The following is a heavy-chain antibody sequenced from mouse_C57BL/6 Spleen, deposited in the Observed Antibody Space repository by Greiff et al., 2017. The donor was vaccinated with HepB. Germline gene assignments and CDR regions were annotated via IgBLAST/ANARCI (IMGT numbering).Heavy chain of an antibody. J-gene: IGHJ1*03. D-gene: IGHD1-1*01. CDR3: ARRDYYGSSYDWYFDV. CDR2: IDPSDSYT. Sequence: QVQLQQPGAELVKPGASVKLSCKASGYTFTSYWMQWVKQRPGQGLEWIGEIDPSDSYTNYNQKFKGKATLTVDTSSSTAYMQLSSLTSEDSAVYYCARRDYYGSSYDWYFDVWGTGTTVTVSS. CDR1: GYTFTSYW. V-gene: IGHV1-50*01.